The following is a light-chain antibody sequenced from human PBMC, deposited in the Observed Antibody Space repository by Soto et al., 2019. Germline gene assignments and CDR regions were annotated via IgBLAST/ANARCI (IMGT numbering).Light chain of an antibody. J-gene: IGKJ5*01. CDR1: QPISSS. CDR3: KQYNVWPPIT. V-gene: IGKV3-15*01. CDR2: GAS. Sequence: EIVFTQSPATLSVSPGERATLSCRASQPISSSLAWYQQKPGQAPRLLIYGASTRATGFPARFSGSGSGTEFTLTISRLQSEDVAFYYCKQYNVWPPITVGQGTRREIK.